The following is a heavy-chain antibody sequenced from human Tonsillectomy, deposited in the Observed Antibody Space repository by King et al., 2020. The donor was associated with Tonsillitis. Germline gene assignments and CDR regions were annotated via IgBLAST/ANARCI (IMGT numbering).Heavy chain of an antibody. CDR2: SSGSGGST. Sequence: QLVQSGGGLEQPGGSLRLSCVVSGFTFINFGMRWVRQAPGKGLEWVSSSSGSGGSTYYAASVKGRFNISRDNSNNTLYLQRNSLGAEDTAVYYCSKDRRDYQILTCHYPTYYFDHCGQGILVTVSS. CDR3: SKDRRDYQILTCHYPTYYFDH. CDR1: GFTFINFG. V-gene: IGHV3-23*04. D-gene: IGHD3-9*01. J-gene: IGHJ4*02.